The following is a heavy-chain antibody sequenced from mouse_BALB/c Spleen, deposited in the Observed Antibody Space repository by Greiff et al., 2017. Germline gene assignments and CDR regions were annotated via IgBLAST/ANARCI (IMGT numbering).Heavy chain of an antibody. Sequence: EVKLMESGPGLVKPSQSLSLTCTVTGYSITSDYAWNWIRQFPGNKLEWMGYISYSGSTSYNPSLKSRISITRDTSKNQFFLQLNSVTTEDTATYYCARSRRTTATPGAMDYWGQGTSVTVSS. J-gene: IGHJ4*01. CDR2: ISYSGST. CDR3: ARSRRTTATPGAMDY. V-gene: IGHV3-2*02. CDR1: GYSITSDYA. D-gene: IGHD1-2*01.